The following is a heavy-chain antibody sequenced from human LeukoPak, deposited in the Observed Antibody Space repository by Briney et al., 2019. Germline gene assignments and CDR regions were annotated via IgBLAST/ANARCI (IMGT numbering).Heavy chain of an antibody. V-gene: IGHV1-46*01. Sequence: ASVKVSCKASGGTFSSYAISWVRQAPGQGLEWMGIINPSGGSTNYAQKFQGRVTMTRDMSTSTVYMELRSLRSEDTAVYYCARIFKCSGGSCYPTGFDYWGQGTLVTVSS. CDR3: ARIFKCSGGSCYPTGFDY. D-gene: IGHD2-15*01. CDR1: GGTFSSYA. CDR2: INPSGGST. J-gene: IGHJ4*02.